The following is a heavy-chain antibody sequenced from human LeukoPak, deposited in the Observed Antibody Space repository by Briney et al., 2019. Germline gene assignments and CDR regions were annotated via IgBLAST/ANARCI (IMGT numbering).Heavy chain of an antibody. V-gene: IGHV3-23*01. J-gene: IGHJ4*02. Sequence: PGGSLRLSCAASGFTFSSYGMSWVRQAPGKGLEWVSSISNGGSTYYADSVKGRFTISRDNSKNTLYLQMNSLRAEDTAVYYCARYDYGDYFDYWGQGTLVTVSS. D-gene: IGHD4-17*01. CDR3: ARYDYGDYFDY. CDR2: ISNGGST. CDR1: GFTFSSYG.